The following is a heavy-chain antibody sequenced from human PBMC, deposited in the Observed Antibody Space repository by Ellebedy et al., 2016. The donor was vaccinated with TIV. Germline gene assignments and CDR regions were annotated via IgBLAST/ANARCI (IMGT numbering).Heavy chain of an antibody. CDR2: INAGNGNT. CDR3: ARDRVPAAITLRGAFDI. D-gene: IGHD2-2*01. V-gene: IGHV1-3*01. Sequence: ASVKVSXKASGYTFTSYAMHWVRQAPGQRLEWMGWINAGNGNTKYSQKFQGRVTITKDTSASTAYMELSSLRSEDTAVYYCARDRVPAAITLRGAFDIWGQGTMVTVSS. J-gene: IGHJ3*02. CDR1: GYTFTSYA.